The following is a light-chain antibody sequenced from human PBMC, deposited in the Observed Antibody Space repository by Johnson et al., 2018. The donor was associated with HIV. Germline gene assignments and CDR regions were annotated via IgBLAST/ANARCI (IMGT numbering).Light chain of an antibody. J-gene: IGLJ1*01. CDR3: GNWDSSLSTGGV. CDR2: DNN. Sequence: QSVLTQPPSVSAAPGQKVTISCSGSSSNIGNNYVSWYQQLPGTAPKLLIYDNNKRPSGIPDRFSGSKSGTSATLGITGLQTGDEADYYCGNWDSSLSTGGVFGTGTKVPVL. CDR1: SSNIGNNY. V-gene: IGLV1-51*01.